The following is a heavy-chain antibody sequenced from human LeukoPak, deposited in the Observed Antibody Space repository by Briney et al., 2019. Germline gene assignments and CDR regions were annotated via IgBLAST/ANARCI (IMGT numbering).Heavy chain of an antibody. Sequence: ASVKVSCKASGYTFTRYSISWVRQAPGQGLEWMGWISAYNGNTNYAQKLQGRVTMTTDTSTSTAYMELRSLRSDDTAVYYCARAWSYGPGSYPADYWGQGTLVTVSS. V-gene: IGHV1-18*01. CDR1: GYTFTRYS. J-gene: IGHJ4*02. CDR2: ISAYNGNT. D-gene: IGHD3-10*01. CDR3: ARAWSYGPGSYPADY.